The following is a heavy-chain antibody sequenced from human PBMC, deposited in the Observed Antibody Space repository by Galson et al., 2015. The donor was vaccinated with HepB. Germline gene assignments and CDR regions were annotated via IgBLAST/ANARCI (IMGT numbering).Heavy chain of an antibody. Sequence: QSGAEVKKPGESLKISCKGSGYEFANFWIAWVRQMPGKGLEWMGIIYPEDPDIRYSPSFQGQVTISADKSINTAFLQWSSVKASVTAIYYCASPWGDCRGGNCYSDSWGQGTLVPVSS. V-gene: IGHV5-51*06. CDR2: IYPEDPDI. CDR1: GYEFANFW. D-gene: IGHD2-15*01. J-gene: IGHJ4*02. CDR3: ASPWGDCRGGNCYSDS.